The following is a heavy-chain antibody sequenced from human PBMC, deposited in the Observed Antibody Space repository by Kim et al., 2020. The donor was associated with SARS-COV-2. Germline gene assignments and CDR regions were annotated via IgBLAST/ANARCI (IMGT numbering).Heavy chain of an antibody. Sequence: GGSLRLSCAASGFTFDDYAMHWVRQAPGKGLEWVSGISWNSGSIGYADSVKGRFTISRDNAKNSLYLQMNSLRAEDTALYYCAKDIEAAAGPRGLDYWGQGTLVTVSS. V-gene: IGHV3-9*01. CDR2: ISWNSGSI. J-gene: IGHJ4*02. CDR1: GFTFDDYA. CDR3: AKDIEAAAGPRGLDY. D-gene: IGHD6-13*01.